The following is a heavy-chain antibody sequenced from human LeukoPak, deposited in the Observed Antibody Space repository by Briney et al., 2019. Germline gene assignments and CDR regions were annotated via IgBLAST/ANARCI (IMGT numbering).Heavy chain of an antibody. CDR1: GYSISSGYY. V-gene: IGHV4-38-2*02. CDR2: IYHSGST. Sequence: SETLSLTCTVSGYSISSGYYWGWIRQPPGKGLEWIGSIYHSGSTYYNPSLKSRVTISVDTSKNQFSLKLSSVTAADTAVYYCARVGDFWSGYTFDYWGQGTLVTVSS. J-gene: IGHJ4*02. D-gene: IGHD3-3*01. CDR3: ARVGDFWSGYTFDY.